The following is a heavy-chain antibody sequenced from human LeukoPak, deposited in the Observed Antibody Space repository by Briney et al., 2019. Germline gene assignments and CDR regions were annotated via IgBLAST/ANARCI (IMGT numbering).Heavy chain of an antibody. CDR3: ARGVPTHDRYYYYYGMDV. CDR1: GYSFTSYW. V-gene: IGHV5-51*01. D-gene: IGHD3-22*01. J-gene: IGHJ6*02. Sequence: GESLKISCKGSGYSFTSYWIGWVRQMPGKGLEWMGIIYPGDSDTRYSPSFQGQVTISADKSISTAYLQWSSLKASDTAMYYCARGVPTHDRYYYYYGMDVWGQGTTVTVSS. CDR2: IYPGDSDT.